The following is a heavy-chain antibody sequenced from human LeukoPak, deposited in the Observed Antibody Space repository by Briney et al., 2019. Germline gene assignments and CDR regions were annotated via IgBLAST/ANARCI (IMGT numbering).Heavy chain of an antibody. CDR1: GYTLTELS. V-gene: IGHV1-24*01. J-gene: IGHJ4*02. CDR2: FDPEDGET. CDR3: ATAKPGDIVVVPAAMPFDY. Sequence: ASVKVPCKVSGYTLTELSMHWVRQAPGKGLEWMGGFDPEDGETIYAQKFQGRVTMTEDTSTDTAYMELSSLRSADTAVYYCATAKPGDIVVVPAAMPFDYWGQGTLVTVSS. D-gene: IGHD2-2*01.